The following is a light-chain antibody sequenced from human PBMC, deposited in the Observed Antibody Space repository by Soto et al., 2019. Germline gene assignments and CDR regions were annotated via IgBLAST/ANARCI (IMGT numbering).Light chain of an antibody. J-gene: IGLJ1*01. CDR1: SSDVGGYNY. Sequence: QSALTQPRSVSGSPGQSVTISCTGTSSDVGGYNYVSWYQQHPGKAPKLMIYDVSKRPSGVPDRFSGSKSGNTASLTISGLQAEDEADYYCCSYAGSYVFVTGTKAPS. CDR2: DVS. V-gene: IGLV2-11*01. CDR3: CSYAGSYV.